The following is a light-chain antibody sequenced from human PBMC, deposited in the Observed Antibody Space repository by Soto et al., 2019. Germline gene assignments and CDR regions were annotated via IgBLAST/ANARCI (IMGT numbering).Light chain of an antibody. J-gene: IGKJ2*01. CDR3: QQYNSYPYT. CDR2: KAS. Sequence: DIQMTQSPSTLSASVGDRVTITCRASQSVSSSLAWYQQKPGGAPNLLIYKASSLESGVPSRFSGSGSGTEFTLTISSLQPDDFATYYCQQYNSYPYTFGQGTKLEIK. CDR1: QSVSSS. V-gene: IGKV1-5*03.